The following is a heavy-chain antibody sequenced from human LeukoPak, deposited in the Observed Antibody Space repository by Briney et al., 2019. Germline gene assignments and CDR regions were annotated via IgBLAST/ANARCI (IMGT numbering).Heavy chain of an antibody. CDR3: AKDSSVYYYDSRSLDY. Sequence: HSGGSLRLSCAASGFTFSSYGMHWVRQAPGKGLEWVAFIRYDGSNKYYADSVEGRFTISRDNSKNTLCLQMNSLRAEDTAVYFCAKDSSVYYYDSRSLDYWGQGTLVTVSS. CDR1: GFTFSSYG. D-gene: IGHD3-22*01. V-gene: IGHV3-30*02. CDR2: IRYDGSNK. J-gene: IGHJ4*02.